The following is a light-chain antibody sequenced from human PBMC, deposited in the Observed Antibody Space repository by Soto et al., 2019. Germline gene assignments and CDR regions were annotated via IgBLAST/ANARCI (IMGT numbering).Light chain of an antibody. CDR3: SSYTSSSTHVV. J-gene: IGLJ2*01. CDR1: SSDVGGYNY. V-gene: IGLV2-14*01. CDR2: EVS. Sequence: QSALTQPASVSGSPGQSITISCTGTSSDVGGYNYVSWYQQHPGKAPKLIIYEVSNRPSGVSNRFSGSKSGNTASLTISGLQAEDEGDYYCSSYTSSSTHVVFGGGTKVTVL.